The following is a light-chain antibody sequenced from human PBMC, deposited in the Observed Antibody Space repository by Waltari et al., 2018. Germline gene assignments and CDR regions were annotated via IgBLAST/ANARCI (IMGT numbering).Light chain of an antibody. CDR1: NIGTKT. V-gene: IGLV3-21*03. J-gene: IGLJ2*01. Sequence: SYVLTQPPSVSVAPGKTASISCAGQNIGTKTVHWYQQKPGQAPALVIYDETVRPSGIPDRISGSATATLTISGLQAEDEADYYCLSYTSSITFVFGGGTKLSVL. CDR3: LSYTSSITFV. CDR2: DET.